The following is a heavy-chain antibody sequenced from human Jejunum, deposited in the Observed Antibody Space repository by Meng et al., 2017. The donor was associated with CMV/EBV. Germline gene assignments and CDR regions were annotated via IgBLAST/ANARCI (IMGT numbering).Heavy chain of an antibody. CDR3: ARCPRDDDSGYWFFDN. V-gene: IGHV4-34*01. Sequence: VPVKGWGSGLVHLSEPLYPPSPVDGGSFSGYYWSWIRQPPGKGLEWIGEINYRGSTNYSPSLKSRVTMSLDTSKNQFSLKLTSVTAADTAMYYCARCPRDDDSGYWFFDNWGQGTLVTVSS. J-gene: IGHJ4*02. CDR1: GGSFSGYY. D-gene: IGHD3-22*01. CDR2: INYRGST.